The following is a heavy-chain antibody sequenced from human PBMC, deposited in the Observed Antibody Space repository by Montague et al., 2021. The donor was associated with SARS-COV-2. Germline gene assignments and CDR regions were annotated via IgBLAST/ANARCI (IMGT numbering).Heavy chain of an antibody. D-gene: IGHD6-13*01. J-gene: IGHJ2*01. CDR2: INYSRNT. Sequence: SETLSLTCTVSGGSISSGNYYWGRVRQPPGKGLDWIGTINYSRNTYYNPSLKSRVTISVYTSKNQFSLKLTSVTAADTAVYDRARRAQRQLRWCFDLWGRGTLVTVSS. V-gene: IGHV4-39*01. CDR3: ARRAQRQLRWCFDL. CDR1: GGSISSGNYY.